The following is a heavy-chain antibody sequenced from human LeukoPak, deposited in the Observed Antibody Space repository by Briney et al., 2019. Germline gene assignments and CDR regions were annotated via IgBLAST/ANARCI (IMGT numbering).Heavy chain of an antibody. CDR2: IWYDGSNK. V-gene: IGHV3-33*01. D-gene: IGHD2-21*02. J-gene: IGHJ4*02. Sequence: PGGSLRLSCAASGFTFSSYGMHWVRQAPGKGLEWVAVIWYDGSNKYYADSVKGRFTISRDNSKNTLYLQMNSLRAEDTAVYYCATRSPDSIYCGGDCYTYFDYWGQGTLVTVSS. CDR3: ATRSPDSIYCGGDCYTYFDY. CDR1: GFTFSSYG.